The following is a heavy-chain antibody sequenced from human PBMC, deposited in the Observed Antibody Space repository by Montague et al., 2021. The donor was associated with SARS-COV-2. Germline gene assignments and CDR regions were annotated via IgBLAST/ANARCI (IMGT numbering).Heavy chain of an antibody. CDR3: ARGVRYSDFWSGYTEYYYYGMDV. CDR1: GGSISSYF. V-gene: IGHV4-59*01. J-gene: IGHJ6*02. Sequence: SETLSLTCTVSGGSISSYFWSWIRQPPGKGLEWIGSIYYSGTTNYSPSLKSRVTMSVDTSKNQFSLKLSSVTAADTAVYYCARGVRYSDFWSGYTEYYYYGMDVWGQGTTVTVSS. D-gene: IGHD3-3*01. CDR2: IYYSGTT.